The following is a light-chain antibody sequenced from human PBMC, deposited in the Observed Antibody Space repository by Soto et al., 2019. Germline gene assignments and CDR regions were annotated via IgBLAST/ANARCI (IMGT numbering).Light chain of an antibody. CDR2: SAS. CDR1: QNLGTLY. J-gene: IGKJ5*01. Sequence: EIVLTQSPGTLSLAPGERGTLSCSASQNLGTLYLAWFQQKSGQAPRLLIYSASRRATGIPDRFTGSGSGTDFTLTINRVEPEDFAVYFCQQCAGPSTTFGQGTRLEIK. CDR3: QQCAGPSTT. V-gene: IGKV3-20*01.